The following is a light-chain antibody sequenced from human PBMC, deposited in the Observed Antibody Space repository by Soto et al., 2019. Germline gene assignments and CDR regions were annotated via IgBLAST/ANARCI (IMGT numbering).Light chain of an antibody. Sequence: DLQMTTSPSTMSGCXGDKYTITXXASQTISSWLAWYQQKPGKAPKLLIYKASTLKSGVPSRFSGSGSGTEFTLTISSLQPDDFATYYCQHYNSYSEAFGQGTKVDIK. CDR1: QTISSW. V-gene: IGKV1-5*03. CDR3: QHYNSYSEA. J-gene: IGKJ1*01. CDR2: KAS.